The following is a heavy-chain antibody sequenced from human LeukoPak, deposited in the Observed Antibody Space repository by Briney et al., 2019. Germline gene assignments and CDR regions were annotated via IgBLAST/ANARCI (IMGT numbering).Heavy chain of an antibody. J-gene: IGHJ5*02. CDR3: ARRGGCSSTSCLPYNWFDP. CDR2: IYYSGST. D-gene: IGHD2-2*01. Sequence: SETLSLTCTVSGGSISSYYWSWIRQPPGKGLEWIGYIYYSGSTNYNPSLKSRVTISVDTSKNQFSLKLSSVTAADTAVYYCARRGGCSSTSCLPYNWFDPRGQGTLVTVSS. CDR1: GGSISSYY. V-gene: IGHV4-59*08.